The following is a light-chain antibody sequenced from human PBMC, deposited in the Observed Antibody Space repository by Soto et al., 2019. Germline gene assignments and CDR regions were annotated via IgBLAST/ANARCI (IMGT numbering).Light chain of an antibody. J-gene: IGLJ1*01. CDR2: RDG. Sequence: QSVLTQPPSASGTPGQSLTISCSGSTSNIGSHYVYWYQHLPGTAPKVLIVRDGQRPSGVPDRFFGSKSGNTASLTISGLQAEDEADYYCSSFSRSTTLDYVFGTGTKVTVL. CDR1: TSNIGSHY. V-gene: IGLV1-47*01. CDR3: SSFSRSTTLDYV.